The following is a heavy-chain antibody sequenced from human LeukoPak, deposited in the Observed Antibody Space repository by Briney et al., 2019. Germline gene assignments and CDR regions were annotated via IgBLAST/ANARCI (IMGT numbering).Heavy chain of an antibody. CDR2: ISAYNGNT. CDR1: GGTFSSYA. J-gene: IGHJ6*02. V-gene: IGHV1-18*01. D-gene: IGHD2-15*01. CDR3: ARDIVVVVAARRRGYYYGMDV. Sequence: ASVKVSCKASGGTFSSYAISWVRQAPGQGLEWMGWISAYNGNTNYAQKLQGRVTMTTDTSTSTAYMELRSLRSDDTAVYYCARDIVVVVAARRRGYYYGMDVWGQGTTVTVSS.